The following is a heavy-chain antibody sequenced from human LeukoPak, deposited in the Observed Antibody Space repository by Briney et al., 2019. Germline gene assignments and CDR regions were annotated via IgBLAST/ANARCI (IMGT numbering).Heavy chain of an antibody. J-gene: IGHJ6*02. CDR1: GGSISSGGYY. Sequence: PSETLSLTCTVSGGSISSGGYYWSWIRQPPGKGLEWIGYIYYSGSTYYNPSLKSRVTISVDTSKNQFSLKLSSVTAADTAVYYCARAGRYGDYLNYGMDVWGQGTTVTVSS. CDR3: ARAGRYGDYLNYGMDV. CDR2: IYYSGST. V-gene: IGHV4-30-4*08. D-gene: IGHD4-17*01.